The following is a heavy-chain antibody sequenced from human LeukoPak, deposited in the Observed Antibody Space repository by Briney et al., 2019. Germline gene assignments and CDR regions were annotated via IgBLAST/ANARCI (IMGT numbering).Heavy chain of an antibody. CDR2: ISGYNGNT. CDR1: GYTFTSYG. D-gene: IGHD6-13*01. J-gene: IGHJ4*02. V-gene: IGHV1-18*01. Sequence: ASVKVSCKTSGYTFTSYGVSWVRQAPGQGLEWMGWISGYNGNTNYAQKYRGRVTMTIDTSTSTVYMELRSLRSDDTAVYYCASDNSSSCRENWGQGTLVTVSS. CDR3: ASDNSSSCREN.